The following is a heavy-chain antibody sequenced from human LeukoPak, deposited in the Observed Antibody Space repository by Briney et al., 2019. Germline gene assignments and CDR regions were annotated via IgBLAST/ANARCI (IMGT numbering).Heavy chain of an antibody. J-gene: IGHJ4*02. CDR1: GFPFSSYW. Sequence: GGSLRLSCVASGFPFSSYWMTWVRQAPGKGLEWVANIKQDGSKKSYVDSVKGRFTISRDNAKNSLYLQMDSLRAEDTAIYYCTRVGYIDKGIDYWGQGTLVTVSS. CDR3: TRVGYIDKGIDY. V-gene: IGHV3-7*04. D-gene: IGHD5-24*01. CDR2: IKQDGSKK.